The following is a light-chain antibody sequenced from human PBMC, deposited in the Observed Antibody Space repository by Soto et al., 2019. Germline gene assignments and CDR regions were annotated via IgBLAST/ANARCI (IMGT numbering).Light chain of an antibody. Sequence: DIQMTQSPSTLSASVGDRVTITCRASQSISNWLAWYQQKPGKAPKLLIYKASSLESGVPSRFSGRGSGTEFTLTISRLQPDDFAAYYCQSGVTFGGGTKVEIK. CDR1: QSISNW. J-gene: IGKJ4*01. CDR2: KAS. V-gene: IGKV1-5*03. CDR3: QSGVT.